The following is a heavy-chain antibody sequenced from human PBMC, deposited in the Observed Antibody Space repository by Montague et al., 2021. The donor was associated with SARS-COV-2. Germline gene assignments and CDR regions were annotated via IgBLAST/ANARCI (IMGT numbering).Heavy chain of an antibody. D-gene: IGHD2-15*01. CDR3: ASPKGGGWYCFDC. V-gene: IGHV4-39*01. CDR1: DGSLISSRYF. J-gene: IGHJ4*02. Sequence: SETLSLTCTVSDGSLISSRYFWGWLRQPPGKGLDWIGSVYYNGNTYYNPSLRSRVTISLDTSENQISLKLSSVTAADTAVYYCASPKGGGWYCFDCWGQGTLVTVSS. CDR2: VYYNGNT.